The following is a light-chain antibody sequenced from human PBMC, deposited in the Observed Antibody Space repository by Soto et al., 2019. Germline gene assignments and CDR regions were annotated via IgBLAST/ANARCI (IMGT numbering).Light chain of an antibody. CDR3: QQYNNWPYT. V-gene: IGKV3-15*01. CDR1: QSVGRN. CDR2: GTS. Sequence: EIVMTQSPVALSVSPGERAALSCRASQSVGRNFAWYQQRPGQAPRVLIYGTSTRATGVPARFSGSGSGTDFPLTISSLQSEDFAVYYCQQYNNWPYTFGQGTRLESK. J-gene: IGKJ2*01.